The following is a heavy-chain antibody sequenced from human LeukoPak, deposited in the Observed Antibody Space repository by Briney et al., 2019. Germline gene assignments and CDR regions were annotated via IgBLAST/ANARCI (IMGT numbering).Heavy chain of an antibody. CDR3: ATGRGSS. D-gene: IGHD6-13*01. J-gene: IGHJ4*02. CDR2: IKQDGSEK. CDR1: GFTFNSYA. V-gene: IGHV3-7*01. Sequence: GGSLRLSCAASGFTFNSYAMSWIRQAPGKGLEWVANIKQDGSEKYYVDSVKGRFTISRDNAKKSLNLQMNSLRAEDTAIYYCATGRGSSWGQGTLVTVSS.